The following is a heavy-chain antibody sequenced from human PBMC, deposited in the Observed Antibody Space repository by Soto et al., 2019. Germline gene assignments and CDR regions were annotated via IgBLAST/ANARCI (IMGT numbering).Heavy chain of an antibody. J-gene: IGHJ3*02. CDR1: GGSITSGDYY. Sequence: SETLSLTCTVTGGSITSGDYYWSWIRQSPGKGLEWIGYKYHSGSPYYNPSLRSRVTISVDTSREQFSLSLTSVTAADTAVYYCARTGGEVAFNIWGQGTMVTVSS. V-gene: IGHV4-30-4*01. CDR2: KYHSGSP. CDR3: ARTGGEVAFNI. D-gene: IGHD3-16*01.